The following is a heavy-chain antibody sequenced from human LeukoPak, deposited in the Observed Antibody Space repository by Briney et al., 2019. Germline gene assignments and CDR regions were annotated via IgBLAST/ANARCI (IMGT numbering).Heavy chain of an antibody. CDR2: ISSSSTI. D-gene: IGHD4-17*01. V-gene: IGHV3-48*02. CDR3: ARTKKKDYGDYWGPPHFDY. J-gene: IGHJ4*02. CDR1: RYTFSSYD. Sequence: GGSLRLSCAASRYTFSSYDMKWVRQAPGKGLEWVSYISSSSTIYYTDSVKGRFTISRDNAKNSLYLQMNSLRDETTAVYYSARTKKKDYGDYWGPPHFDYGGQGAPVTVSS.